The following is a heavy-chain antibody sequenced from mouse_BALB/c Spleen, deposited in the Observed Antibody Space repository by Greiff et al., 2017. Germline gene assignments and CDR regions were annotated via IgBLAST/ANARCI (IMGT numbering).Heavy chain of an antibody. V-gene: IGHV1-14*01. CDR2: INTYNDGT. CDR1: GYTLTSYV. J-gene: IGHJ1*01. Sequence: VQLQQSGPELVKPGASVKMSCKASGYTLTSYVMHWVKQKPGQGLEWIGYINTYNDGTKYNEKFKGKATLTSDKSSSTAYMELSSLTSEDSAVYYCARKDYAGWYFDVWGAGTTVTVSS. D-gene: IGHD1-1*02. CDR3: ARKDYAGWYFDV.